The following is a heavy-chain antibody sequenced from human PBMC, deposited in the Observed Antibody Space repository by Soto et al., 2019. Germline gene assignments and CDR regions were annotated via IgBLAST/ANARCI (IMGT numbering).Heavy chain of an antibody. Sequence: QVQLVESGGGVVQPGRSLRLSCAASGFTFSSYGMHWVRQAPGKGLEWVAVIWYDGSNKYYADSVKGRFTISRDNSKNTLYLQMNSLSAEDTAVYYCARDRVGYCISTSCYFLDYYYGMDVWGQGTTVTVSS. D-gene: IGHD2-2*01. J-gene: IGHJ6*02. CDR3: ARDRVGYCISTSCYFLDYYYGMDV. V-gene: IGHV3-33*01. CDR2: IWYDGSNK. CDR1: GFTFSSYG.